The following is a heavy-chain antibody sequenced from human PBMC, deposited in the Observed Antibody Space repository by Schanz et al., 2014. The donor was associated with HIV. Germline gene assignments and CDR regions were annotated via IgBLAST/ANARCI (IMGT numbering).Heavy chain of an antibody. V-gene: IGHV3-33*08. CDR3: ASTVYPYTGSSDYYYGMDV. Sequence: QGQLVESGGGVVRPGRSLRLSCTATGFTFNVYGMHWVRQAPGKGLDWVAVIWYDGSNKYYADSVKGRFTISRDNSKKALYLQMNSLRVEDTAVYYCASTVYPYTGSSDYYYGMDVWGQGTLVTVSS. J-gene: IGHJ6*02. D-gene: IGHD6-6*01. CDR1: GFTFNVYG. CDR2: IWYDGSNK.